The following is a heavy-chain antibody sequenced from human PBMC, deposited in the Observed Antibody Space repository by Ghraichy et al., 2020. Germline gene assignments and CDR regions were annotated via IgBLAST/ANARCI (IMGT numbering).Heavy chain of an antibody. Sequence: SETLSLTCAVYGGSFSGYYWSWIRQPPGKGLEWIGEINHSGSTNYNPSLKSRVTISVDTSKTQFSLKLSSVTAADTAVYYCARVFGNVGALDYWGQGTLVTVSS. J-gene: IGHJ4*02. V-gene: IGHV4-34*01. D-gene: IGHD1-26*01. CDR3: ARVFGNVGALDY. CDR2: INHSGST. CDR1: GGSFSGYY.